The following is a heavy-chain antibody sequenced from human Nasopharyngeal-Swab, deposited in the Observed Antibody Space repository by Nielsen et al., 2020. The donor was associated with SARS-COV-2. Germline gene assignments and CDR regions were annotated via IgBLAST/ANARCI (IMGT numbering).Heavy chain of an antibody. CDR3: TTDFYFAY. J-gene: IGHJ4*02. CDR1: GFIFSASA. CDR2: IGDKEHNYAT. V-gene: IGHV3-73*01. Sequence: GESLKISCAASGFIFSASAIHWVRQASGKGLEWVGRIGDKEHNYATTYGASVQGRFTISRDDSKNTAFLQMDGLKTEDTALYYCTTDFYFAYWGQGALVTVSS.